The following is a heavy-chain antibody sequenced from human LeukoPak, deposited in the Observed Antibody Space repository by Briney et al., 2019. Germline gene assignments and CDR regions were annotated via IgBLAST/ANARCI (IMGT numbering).Heavy chain of an antibody. V-gene: IGHV3-23*01. Sequence: GGSLRLSCAASGFAFSSYAMSWVRQAPGRGLEWVSAISASGDRTYYADSVKGRFTISRDNSKNTLYLQMNSLRAEDTAVYSCAKNGEVLSWFDPWGQGTLVTVSS. CDR3: AKNGEVLSWFDP. CDR2: ISASGDRT. CDR1: GFAFSSYA. D-gene: IGHD3-10*01. J-gene: IGHJ5*02.